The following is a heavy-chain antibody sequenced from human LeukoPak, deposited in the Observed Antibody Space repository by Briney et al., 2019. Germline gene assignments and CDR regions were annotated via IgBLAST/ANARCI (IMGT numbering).Heavy chain of an antibody. D-gene: IGHD3-10*01. CDR3: ARDLRARGGY. CDR1: GFTFSNAW. Sequence: GGSLRLSCAASGFTFSNAWMSWVRQAPGKGLEWVSSISSSSSYIYYADSVKGRFTISRDNAKNSLYLQMNSLRAEDTAVYYCARDLRARGGYWGQGTLVTVSS. V-gene: IGHV3-21*01. J-gene: IGHJ4*02. CDR2: ISSSSSYI.